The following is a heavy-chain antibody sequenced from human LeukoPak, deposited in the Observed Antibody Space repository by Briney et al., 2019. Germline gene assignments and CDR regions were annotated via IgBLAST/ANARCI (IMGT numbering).Heavy chain of an antibody. CDR1: GFTFSSYG. Sequence: GGSLRLSCAASGFTFSSYGMHWVRQAPGKGLEWVAFIRYDGSNKYYADSVKGRFTISRDNSKNTLYLQMNSLRAEDTAVYYCAKAERDIIVVLPAARIIDYWGQGTLVTVSS. V-gene: IGHV3-30*02. CDR2: IRYDGSNK. CDR3: AKAERDIIVVLPAARIIDY. J-gene: IGHJ4*02. D-gene: IGHD2-2*01.